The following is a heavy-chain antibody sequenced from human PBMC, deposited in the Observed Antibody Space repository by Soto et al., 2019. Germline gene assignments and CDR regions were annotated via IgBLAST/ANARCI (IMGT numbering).Heavy chain of an antibody. CDR2: IYHSGGT. J-gene: IGHJ5*02. D-gene: IGHD2-8*02. CDR1: GGSISSGGYS. Sequence: LQLQESGSGLVKPSQTLSLTCAVSGGSISSGGYSWNWIRQLPGKGLEWIGYIYHSGGTLYNPSLKSRVTISVDKSRNQFSLTLTSVTAADTAVYYCARDSLTGNWFDPWGQGTLVTVSS. V-gene: IGHV4-30-2*06. CDR3: ARDSLTGNWFDP.